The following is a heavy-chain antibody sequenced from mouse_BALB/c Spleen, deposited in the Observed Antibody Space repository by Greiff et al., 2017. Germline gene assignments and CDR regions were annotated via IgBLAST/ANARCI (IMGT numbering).Heavy chain of an antibody. V-gene: IGHV5-17*02. CDR1: GFTFSSFG. CDR3: ARWDRYYAMDY. CDR2: ISSGSSTI. Sequence: EVKVVESGGGLVQPGGSRKLSCAASGFTFSSFGMHWVRQAPEKGLEWVAYISSGSSTIYYADTVKGRFTISRDNPKNTLFLQMTSLRSEDTAMYYCARWDRYYAMDYWGQGTSVTVSS. J-gene: IGHJ4*01. D-gene: IGHD3-3*01.